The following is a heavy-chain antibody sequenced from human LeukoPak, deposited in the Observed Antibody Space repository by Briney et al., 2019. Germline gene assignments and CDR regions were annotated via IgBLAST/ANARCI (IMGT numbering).Heavy chain of an antibody. D-gene: IGHD1-26*01. Sequence: GGSLRLSCAASGFTFSSYSMNWVRQAPGKGLEWVSSISSSSSYIYYADSVKGRFTISRDNAKNSLYLQMNSLRAEDTAVYYCARVGSRGSYHKYWGQGTLVTVSS. CDR3: ARVGSRGSYHKY. V-gene: IGHV3-21*01. CDR1: GFTFSSYS. CDR2: ISSSSSYI. J-gene: IGHJ4*02.